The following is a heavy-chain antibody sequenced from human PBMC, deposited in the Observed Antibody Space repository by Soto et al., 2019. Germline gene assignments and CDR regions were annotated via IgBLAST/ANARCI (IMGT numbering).Heavy chain of an antibody. Sequence: DSVKVYFKASGYPLTELSMHLVRQAPGKGLEWMGGFDPEDGETIYAQKFQGRVTMTEDTSTDTAYMELSSLRSEDTAVYYCANYPLHFDYWGQGTMVTVSS. D-gene: IGHD1-26*01. CDR2: FDPEDGET. J-gene: IGHJ4*02. CDR3: ANYPLHFDY. CDR1: GYPLTELS. V-gene: IGHV1-24*01.